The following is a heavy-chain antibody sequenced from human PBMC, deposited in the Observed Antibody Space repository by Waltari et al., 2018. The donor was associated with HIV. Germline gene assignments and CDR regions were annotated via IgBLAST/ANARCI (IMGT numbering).Heavy chain of an antibody. CDR3: VTGLLYKRY. V-gene: IGHV3-15*01. CDR1: GLTCTNAW. Sequence: EVQLVESGGGLVKPGGSLRLSCAASGLTCTNAWMSWVRQAPGKGLEWVGRIKNIADGGTTECGAPVKGRFTISRDDSQNTVFLQMNSLKTEDTAVYFCVTGLLYKRYWGQGTLVTVSS. J-gene: IGHJ4*02. D-gene: IGHD1-1*01. CDR2: IKNIADGGTT.